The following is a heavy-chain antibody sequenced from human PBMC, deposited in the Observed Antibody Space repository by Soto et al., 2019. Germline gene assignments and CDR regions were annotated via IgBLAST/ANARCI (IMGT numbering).Heavy chain of an antibody. V-gene: IGHV1-69*12. Sequence: QVQLVQSGAEVKKPGSSVKVSCKASGGTFSSYAISWVRQAPGQGLEWMGGIIPIFGTANYAQKFQGRVTITADEPTSTAYMDLSSLRSEDTAVYYCASPPSPYYYDSSGYANRADYGGQGTLVTVSS. D-gene: IGHD3-22*01. J-gene: IGHJ4*02. CDR1: GGTFSSYA. CDR3: ASPPSPYYYDSSGYANRADY. CDR2: IIPIFGTA.